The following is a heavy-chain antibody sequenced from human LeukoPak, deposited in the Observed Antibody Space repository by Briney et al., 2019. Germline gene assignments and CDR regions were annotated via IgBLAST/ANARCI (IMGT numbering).Heavy chain of an antibody. D-gene: IGHD2-8*02. CDR1: GFTVSSNY. CDR3: ARLPPTGYFDY. V-gene: IGHV3-66*04. J-gene: IGHJ4*02. Sequence: GGSLRLSCAASGFTVSSNYMSWVRQAPGKGLEWVSVIYSGGSKYYADSVEGRFTISRDNSKNTLYLQMNSLRAEDTAVYYCARLPPTGYFDYWGQGTLVTVSS. CDR2: IYSGGSK.